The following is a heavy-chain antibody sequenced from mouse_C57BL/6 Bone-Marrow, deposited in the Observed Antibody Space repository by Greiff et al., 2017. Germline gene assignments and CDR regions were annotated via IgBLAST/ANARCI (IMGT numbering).Heavy chain of an antibody. D-gene: IGHD1-1*01. CDR3: ASPYYGSSYN. Sequence: QVQLQQSGAELVRPGTSVKLSCKASGYTFTSYWMHWVKQRPGQGLEWIGVIDPSDSYTNYNQKFKGKATLTVDTSSSPAYMQLSSRTSEDSAVYYCASPYYGSSYNWGQGTTLTVSS. J-gene: IGHJ2*01. V-gene: IGHV1-59*01. CDR2: IDPSDSYT. CDR1: GYTFTSYW.